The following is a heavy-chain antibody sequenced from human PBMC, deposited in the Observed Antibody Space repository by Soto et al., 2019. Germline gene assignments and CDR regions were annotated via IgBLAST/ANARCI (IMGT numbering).Heavy chain of an antibody. CDR1: AFTYPHSA. Sequence: WASVKVSCKAAAFTYPHSAVQWVRQARGQRPEWIGWIVVGSGNTNYAQKFQERVTITRDMSTTTVYMELSSLRSEDTAVYYCAADKGGYDFWSGPTIGLDVWGQGTTVTVSS. D-gene: IGHD3-3*01. V-gene: IGHV1-58*01. CDR2: IVVGSGNT. CDR3: AADKGGYDFWSGPTIGLDV. J-gene: IGHJ6*02.